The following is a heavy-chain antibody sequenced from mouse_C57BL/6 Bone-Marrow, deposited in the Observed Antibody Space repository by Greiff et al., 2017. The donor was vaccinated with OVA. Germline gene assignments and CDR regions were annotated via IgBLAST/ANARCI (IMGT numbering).Heavy chain of an antibody. D-gene: IGHD2-3*01. CDR1: GFSLTSYG. Sequence: VKLVESGPGLVAPSQSLSITCTVPGFSLTSYGVHWVRQPPGKGLEWLVVIWSDGSTTYNSALKSRLSISKDNSKSQVFLKMNSLQTDDTAMYYCARHTSDGFYAMDYWGQGTSVTVSS. V-gene: IGHV2-6-1*01. CDR2: IWSDGST. CDR3: ARHTSDGFYAMDY. J-gene: IGHJ4*01.